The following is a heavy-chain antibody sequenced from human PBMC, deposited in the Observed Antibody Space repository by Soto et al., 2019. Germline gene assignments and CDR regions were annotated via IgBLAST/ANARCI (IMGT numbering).Heavy chain of an antibody. V-gene: IGHV4-4*07. CDR1: GGSISSYY. D-gene: IGHD5-12*01. J-gene: IGHJ5*02. CDR2: IYTSGST. Sequence: PSETLSLTCTVSGGSISSYYWSWIRQPAGKGLEWIGRIYTSGSTNYNPSLKSRVTMSVDTSKNQFSLKLSSVTAADTAVYYCARDKLVYRGYESALFDTWGQGTLVTVSS. CDR3: ARDKLVYRGYESALFDT.